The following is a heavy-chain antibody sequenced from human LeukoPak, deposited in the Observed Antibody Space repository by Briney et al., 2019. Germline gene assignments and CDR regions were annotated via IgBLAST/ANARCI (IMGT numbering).Heavy chain of an antibody. V-gene: IGHV1-69*01. CDR3: ARGRYYYDSSGYYGNFDY. Sequence: GSSVKVSCKASGGTFSSYAISWVRQAPGQGLEWMGGIIPIFGTANYAQKFQGRVTITADESTSTAYMELSSLRSEDTAVYYCARGRYYYDSSGYYGNFDYWGQGTLVTVSS. D-gene: IGHD3-22*01. CDR1: GGTFSSYA. J-gene: IGHJ4*02. CDR2: IIPIFGTA.